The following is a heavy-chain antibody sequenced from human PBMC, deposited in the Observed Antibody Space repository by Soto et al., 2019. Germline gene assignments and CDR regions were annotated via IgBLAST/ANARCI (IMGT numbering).Heavy chain of an antibody. J-gene: IGHJ4*02. D-gene: IGHD3-22*01. CDR2: VYYSGTI. CDR3: ATYDSGGKFDF. V-gene: IGHV4-59*01. Sequence: SETLSLTCTVSDACFSSFYCSWIRQPPGKGLEWIGYVYYSGTINNNPSLKGRVSISVDTSKNQFSLKLISVTAADTAVYYCATYDSGGKFDFWGQGTLVTVS. CDR1: DACFSSFY.